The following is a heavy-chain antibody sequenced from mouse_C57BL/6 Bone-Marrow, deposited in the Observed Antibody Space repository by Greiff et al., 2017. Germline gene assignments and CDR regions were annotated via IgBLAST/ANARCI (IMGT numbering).Heavy chain of an antibody. J-gene: IGHJ3*01. Sequence: QVQLQQPGAELVRPGSSVKLSCKASGYTFTSYWMEWVKQRPGQGLEWIGNIYPSDSETHYNQKFKDKATLTVDKSSNTAYMQLSSLASEDYAVYCCATAWFAYWGQGTLVTVSA. CDR2: IYPSDSET. CDR1: GYTFTSYW. V-gene: IGHV1-61*01. CDR3: ATAWFAY. D-gene: IGHD3-1*01.